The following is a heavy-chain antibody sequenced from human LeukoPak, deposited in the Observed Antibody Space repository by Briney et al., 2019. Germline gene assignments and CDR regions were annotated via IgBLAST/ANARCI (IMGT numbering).Heavy chain of an antibody. Sequence: PSETLSLTCTVSGYSISSDYWGWIRQAPGKGLEWIGSIYYHENTYYNSSLKSRVTISVDTSKNQFSLKLNSVTAADTAAYFCARRAYSAAYWKHFDYWGQGTLVTVSS. CDR2: IYYHENT. D-gene: IGHD1-1*01. J-gene: IGHJ4*02. CDR1: GYSISSDY. V-gene: IGHV4-39*01. CDR3: ARRAYSAAYWKHFDY.